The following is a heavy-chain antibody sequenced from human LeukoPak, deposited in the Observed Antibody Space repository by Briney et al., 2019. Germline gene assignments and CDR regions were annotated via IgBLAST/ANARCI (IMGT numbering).Heavy chain of an antibody. CDR2: ISASGGGT. D-gene: IGHD1-26*01. V-gene: IGHV3-23*01. Sequence: PGGSLRLSCAASGFTFSIDGMSWVRQAPGKGLEWVSSISASGGGTVYTDSVKGRFTISRDNSKNTLYLQMNSLRAEDTALYYCARDLVGATKLGGVFDYWGQGTLVTVSS. CDR3: ARDLVGATKLGGVFDY. CDR1: GFTFSIDG. J-gene: IGHJ4*02.